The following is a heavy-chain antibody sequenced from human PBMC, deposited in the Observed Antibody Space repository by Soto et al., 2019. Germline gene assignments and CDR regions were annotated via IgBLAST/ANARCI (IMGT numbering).Heavy chain of an antibody. J-gene: IGHJ4*02. CDR2: IIPIFGTA. CDR3: ASSTYYYDSSGYYHFDY. D-gene: IGHD3-22*01. Sequence: SVKVSCKASGGTFSSYAISWVRQAPGQGLEWMGGIIPIFGTANYAQKFQGRVTITADKSTSTAYMELSSLRSEDTAVYYCASSTYYYDSSGYYHFDYWGQGTMVTVSS. V-gene: IGHV1-69*06. CDR1: GGTFSSYA.